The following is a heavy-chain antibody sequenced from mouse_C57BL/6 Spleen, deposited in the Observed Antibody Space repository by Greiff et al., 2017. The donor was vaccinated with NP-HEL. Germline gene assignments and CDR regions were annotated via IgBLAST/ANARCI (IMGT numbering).Heavy chain of an antibody. CDR1: GYTFTDYE. V-gene: IGHV1-15*01. D-gene: IGHD1-1*01. CDR2: IDPETGGT. J-gene: IGHJ2*01. CDR3: TRSAITTVVATRFDY. Sequence: VQLQQSGAELVRPGASVTLSCKASGYTFTDYEMHWVKQTPVHGLEWIGAIDPETGGTAYNQKFKGKAILTADKYSSTAYMELRSLTSEDSAVYYCTRSAITTVVATRFDYWGQGTTLTVSS.